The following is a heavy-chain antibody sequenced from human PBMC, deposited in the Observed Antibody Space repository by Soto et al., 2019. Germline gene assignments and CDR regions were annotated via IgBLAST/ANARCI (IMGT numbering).Heavy chain of an antibody. J-gene: IGHJ5*02. V-gene: IGHV4-4*07. CDR3: ASESTGWFDP. Sequence: PSETLSLTCTVSGRSVSSYYWSWIRQPAGKGLEWIGRFYTSGNTNYNPSLKSRVTMSLDTSKNQFSLKLSSVTAADTAVYFCASESTGWFDPWGQGTLVTVSS. CDR1: GRSVSSYY. CDR2: FYTSGNT. D-gene: IGHD7-27*01.